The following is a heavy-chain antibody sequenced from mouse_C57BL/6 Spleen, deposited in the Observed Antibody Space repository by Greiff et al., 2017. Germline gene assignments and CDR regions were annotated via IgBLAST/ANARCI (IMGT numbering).Heavy chain of an antibody. Sequence: QVQLQQPGAELVKPGASVKVSCKASGYTFTSYWMHWVKQRPGQGLEWIGRIHPSDSDTHYNHKFKGKATLTVDKSSSTAYMQLSSLTTEDSAVYYGAISGYEYYQAWFAYWGQGTLVTVSA. CDR1: GYTFTSYW. CDR2: IHPSDSDT. CDR3: AISGYEYYQAWFAY. J-gene: IGHJ3*01. D-gene: IGHD2-4*01. V-gene: IGHV1-74*01.